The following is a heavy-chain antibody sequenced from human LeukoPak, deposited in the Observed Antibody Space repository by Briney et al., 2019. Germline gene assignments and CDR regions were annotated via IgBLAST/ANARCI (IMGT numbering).Heavy chain of an antibody. CDR2: INPNSGGT. CDR3: ARGQAPLYGDYDGGNFDY. D-gene: IGHD4-17*01. J-gene: IGHJ4*02. Sequence: GASVKVSCKASGYTFTGYYMHWVRQAPGQGLEWMGWINPNSGGTNYAQKFQGRVTMTRDTSISTAHMELSRLRSDDTAVYYCARGQAPLYGDYDGGNFDYWGQGTLVTVSS. V-gene: IGHV1-2*02. CDR1: GYTFTGYY.